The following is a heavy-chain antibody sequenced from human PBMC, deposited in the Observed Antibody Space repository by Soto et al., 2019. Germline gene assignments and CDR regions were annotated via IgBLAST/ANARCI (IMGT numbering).Heavy chain of an antibody. Sequence: PSETLSLTCTVSGGSISSYYWSWIRQPPGKGLEWIGYIYYSGSTNYNPPLKSRVTISVDTSKNQFSLKLSSVTAADTAVYYCARHAITMVRGVIIYFDYWGQGTLVTVSS. CDR1: GGSISSYY. J-gene: IGHJ4*02. D-gene: IGHD3-10*01. CDR3: ARHAITMVRGVIIYFDY. CDR2: IYYSGST. V-gene: IGHV4-59*08.